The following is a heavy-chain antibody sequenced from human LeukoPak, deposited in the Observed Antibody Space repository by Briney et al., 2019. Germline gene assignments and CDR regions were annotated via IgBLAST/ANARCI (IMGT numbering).Heavy chain of an antibody. D-gene: IGHD2-2*01. CDR1: GGSISSNY. J-gene: IGHJ3*02. CDR2: IYTSGST. V-gene: IGHV4-4*07. Sequence: PSETVSLTCTVSGGSISSNYWSWIRQPAGKGLEWIGRIYTSGSTNYNPSLKSRVTMSVDTSKNQVSLRLTSVTAADTAVYYCARDKYCSSTTCYGLSAFESWGQGMVVVVSS. CDR3: ARDKYCSSTTCYGLSAFES.